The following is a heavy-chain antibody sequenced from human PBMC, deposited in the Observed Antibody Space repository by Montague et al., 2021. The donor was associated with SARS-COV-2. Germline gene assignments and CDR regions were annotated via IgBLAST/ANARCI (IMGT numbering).Heavy chain of an antibody. Sequence: TLSLTCTVSGGSISSGGYYWSWIRQHPGKGLEWIGYIYYSGSTYYNPSLKSRVTISADTSKNQFSLKLSSVTAADTAVYYCARATRITIFGVVNHMDYWGQGTLVTVPP. D-gene: IGHD3-3*01. CDR1: GGSISSGGYY. J-gene: IGHJ4*02. V-gene: IGHV4-31*03. CDR2: IYYSGST. CDR3: ARATRITIFGVVNHMDY.